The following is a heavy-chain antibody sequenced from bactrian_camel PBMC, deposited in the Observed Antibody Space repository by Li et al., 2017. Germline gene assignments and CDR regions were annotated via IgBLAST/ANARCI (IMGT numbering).Heavy chain of an antibody. CDR3: AEGRGSRGEHCYSLNY. CDR1: GYTLPMN. D-gene: IGHD6*01. Sequence: VQLVESGGGSVQAGGSLRLSCVASGYTLPMNMGWFRRLPGQEREGVAAIAGDGRTDYADSVKGRFTISRDGAKSTVYLQLNNLQPDDTATYYCAEGRGSRGEHCYSLNYWGQGTQVTVS. CDR2: IAGDGRT. V-gene: IGHV3S53*01. J-gene: IGHJ4*01.